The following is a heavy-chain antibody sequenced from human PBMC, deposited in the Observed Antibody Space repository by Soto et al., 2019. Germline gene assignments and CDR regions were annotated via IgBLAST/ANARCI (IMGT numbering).Heavy chain of an antibody. Sequence: GGSLRLSCAASGFTFSSYSMNWVRQAPGKGLEWVSSISSSSSYIYYADSVKGRFTISRDNAKNSLYLQMNSLRAEDTAVYYCARDRASYGFSPSHFDYWGQGTLVTVSS. CDR1: GFTFSSYS. D-gene: IGHD5-18*01. CDR2: ISSSSSYI. J-gene: IGHJ4*02. V-gene: IGHV3-21*01. CDR3: ARDRASYGFSPSHFDY.